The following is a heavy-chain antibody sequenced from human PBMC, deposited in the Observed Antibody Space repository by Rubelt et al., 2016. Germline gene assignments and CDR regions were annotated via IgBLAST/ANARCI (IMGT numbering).Heavy chain of an antibody. D-gene: IGHD3-22*01. Sequence: QVTLRASGPALVKPTQTLTLTCTFSEFSLRTNGICVSWVRQPPGKALEWLARLDWDADKSYSPSLKTRLTISKDTSKSQVVLTMTNMDHVDTATYYCARTIYDSSYYYNYFDYWGQGTLVTVSS. V-gene: IGHV2-70*15. CDR1: EFSLRTNGIC. CDR2: LDWDADK. J-gene: IGHJ4*02. CDR3: ARTIYDSSYYYNYFDY.